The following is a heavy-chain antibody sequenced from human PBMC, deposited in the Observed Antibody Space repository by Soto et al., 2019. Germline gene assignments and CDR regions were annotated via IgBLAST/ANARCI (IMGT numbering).Heavy chain of an antibody. V-gene: IGHV4-4*07. CDR1: GGSMTSYY. J-gene: IGHJ5*02. Sequence: ETLSLTCTVSGGSMTSYYWTWIRRPAGKGLEWIGRVYSSGGTHYNPSLKSRVTISLDTSKNQFSLRLLSVTDADTAVYFCARGQRFSDWFDPWGQGTLVTVSS. D-gene: IGHD3-3*01. CDR3: ARGQRFSDWFDP. CDR2: VYSSGGT.